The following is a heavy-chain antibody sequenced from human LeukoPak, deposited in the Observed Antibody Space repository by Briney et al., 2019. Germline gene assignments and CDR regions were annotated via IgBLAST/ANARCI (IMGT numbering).Heavy chain of an antibody. J-gene: IGHJ6*02. Sequence: GGSLRLSCAASGFTFSTYWMTWVRQAPGKGLEWVANIKQDGSEKFYVDSVKGRFTVSRDNAKNSLYLQMNSLRAEDTAVYYCVRVNGMDVWGQGTTVTVSS. CDR2: IKQDGSEK. CDR3: VRVNGMDV. V-gene: IGHV3-7*01. CDR1: GFTFSTYW.